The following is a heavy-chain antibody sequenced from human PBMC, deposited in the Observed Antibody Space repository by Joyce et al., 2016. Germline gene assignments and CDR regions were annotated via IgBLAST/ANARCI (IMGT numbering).Heavy chain of an antibody. V-gene: IGHV3-30*04. CDR3: AKGFGIASAGTPQPFDF. CDR2: ISYDGTIQ. J-gene: IGHJ4*02. CDR1: GFPFSGYA. D-gene: IGHD6-13*01. Sequence: QVQLVESGGGVVQPGRSLRLSCAASGFPFSGYALHWVRHAPGKGLGWVAVISYDGTIQHYADSVKGRFTISGDKSKNTLYLQMSSLRAEDTAVYYCAKGFGIASAGTPQPFDFWGQGTQVTISS.